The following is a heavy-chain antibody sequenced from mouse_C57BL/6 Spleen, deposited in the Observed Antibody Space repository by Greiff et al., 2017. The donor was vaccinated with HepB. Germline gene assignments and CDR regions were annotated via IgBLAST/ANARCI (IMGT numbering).Heavy chain of an antibody. J-gene: IGHJ2*01. CDR1: GYTFTSYW. V-gene: IGHV1-64*01. Sequence: QVQLQQPGAELVKPGASVKLSCKASGYTFTSYWMHWVKQRPGQGLEWIGMIHPNSGSTNYNEKFKSKATLTVDKSSSTAYMQLSSLTSEDSAVYYCARGIITTVENYFDYWGQGTTLTVSS. CDR2: IHPNSGST. CDR3: ARGIITTVENYFDY. D-gene: IGHD1-1*01.